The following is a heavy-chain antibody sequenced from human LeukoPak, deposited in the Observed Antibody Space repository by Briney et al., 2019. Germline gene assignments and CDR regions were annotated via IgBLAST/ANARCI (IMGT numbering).Heavy chain of an antibody. Sequence: GGSLRLSCSASGFTFSSFAMFWVRRALGEGLEYVSGISSDGGRTNYADSVKARFTISRDNSKVTLYLQMTSLGPEDTAIYYCVKDPSGNYFYFDYWGQGTLVTVSS. CDR3: VKDPSGNYFYFDY. J-gene: IGHJ4*02. V-gene: IGHV3-64D*09. CDR1: GFTFSSFA. D-gene: IGHD1-26*01. CDR2: ISSDGGRT.